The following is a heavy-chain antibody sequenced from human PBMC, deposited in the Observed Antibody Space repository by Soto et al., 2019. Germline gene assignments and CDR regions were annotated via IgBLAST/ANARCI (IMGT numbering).Heavy chain of an antibody. CDR2: ISGSGGST. J-gene: IGHJ4*02. CDR1: GFTFSSYA. D-gene: IGHD6-19*01. CDR3: AKSSGYSSGWYLVRY. V-gene: IGHV3-23*01. Sequence: GGSLRLSCAASGFTFSSYAMSWVRQAPGKGLEWVSAISGSGGSTYYADSVKGRFTISRDNSKNTLYLQMNSLRAEETAVYYCAKSSGYSSGWYLVRYWGQGTLVTVSS.